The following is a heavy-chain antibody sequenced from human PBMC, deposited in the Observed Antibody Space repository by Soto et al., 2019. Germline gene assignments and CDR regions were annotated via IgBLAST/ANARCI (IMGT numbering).Heavy chain of an antibody. CDR1: GGSISSYY. D-gene: IGHD6-6*01. Sequence: QVQLQESGPGLVKPSETLSLTCTVSGGSISSYYWSWIRQPPGKGLEWIGYIYYSGSTNYNPSLTSRVTISVDTSKNPFSLKLSSVTAADTAVYYCARRAARNEPGVTFYYFDYWGQGTLVTVSS. CDR3: ARRAARNEPGVTFYYFDY. CDR2: IYYSGST. V-gene: IGHV4-59*01. J-gene: IGHJ4*02.